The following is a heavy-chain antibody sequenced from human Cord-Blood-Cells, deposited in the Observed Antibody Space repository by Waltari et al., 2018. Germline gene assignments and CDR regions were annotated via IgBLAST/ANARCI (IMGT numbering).Heavy chain of an antibody. CDR2: IYYSGST. D-gene: IGHD6-13*01. V-gene: IGHV4-39*01. CDR3: ARKSSSWYYYYYGMDV. CDR1: GGSISSSSYY. J-gene: IGHJ6*02. Sequence: QLQLQESGPGLVKPSETLSLTCTVSGGSISSSSYYWGWIRQPPGKGLGWIGSIYYSGSTYHNPSLKSRVTIAVDTSKNQFSLKLSSVTAADTAVYYCARKSSSWYYYYYGMDVWGQGTTVTVSS.